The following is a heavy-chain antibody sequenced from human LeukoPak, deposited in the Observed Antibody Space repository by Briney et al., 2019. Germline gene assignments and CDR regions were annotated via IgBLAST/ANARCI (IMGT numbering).Heavy chain of an antibody. V-gene: IGHV1-2*02. CDR1: GYSFTAFY. CDR3: ARDGEYGTGSYYRGSFDY. Sequence: ASVKVSCKASGYSFTAFYIHWVRQAPGQGLEWMGWIHPRSGDTRYAQKFQGRVTMARDTSISTVYMDLSGLGSDDTAVYYCARDGEYGTGSYYRGSFDYRGQGILVTVSS. D-gene: IGHD3-10*01. J-gene: IGHJ4*02. CDR2: IHPRSGDT.